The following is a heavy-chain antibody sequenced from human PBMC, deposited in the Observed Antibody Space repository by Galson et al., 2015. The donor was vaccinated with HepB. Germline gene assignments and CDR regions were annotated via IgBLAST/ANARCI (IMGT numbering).Heavy chain of an antibody. D-gene: IGHD3-22*01. Sequence: SLRLSCAASGFTFSSYWMSWVRQAPGEGLEWVANIKQDGSEKYYVDSVKGRFTISRDNAKNSLYLQMNSLRAEDTAVYYCAREGPDYYDSSGYYHKGTGDFDYWGQGTLVTVSS. V-gene: IGHV3-7*01. CDR3: AREGPDYYDSSGYYHKGTGDFDY. J-gene: IGHJ4*02. CDR2: IKQDGSEK. CDR1: GFTFSSYW.